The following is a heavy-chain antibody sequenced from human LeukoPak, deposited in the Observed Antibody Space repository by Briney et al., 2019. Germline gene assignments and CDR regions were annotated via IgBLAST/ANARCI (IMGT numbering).Heavy chain of an antibody. V-gene: IGHV1-69*05. J-gene: IGHJ5*02. Sequence: SVKVSCKASGGTFSSYAIGWVRQAPGQGLEWMGGIIPIFGTANYAQKLQGRVTMTTDTSTSTAYMELRSLRSDDTAVYYCARLPLVVPAAMFYNWFDPWGQGTLVTVSS. D-gene: IGHD2-2*01. CDR2: IIPIFGTA. CDR3: ARLPLVVPAAMFYNWFDP. CDR1: GGTFSSYA.